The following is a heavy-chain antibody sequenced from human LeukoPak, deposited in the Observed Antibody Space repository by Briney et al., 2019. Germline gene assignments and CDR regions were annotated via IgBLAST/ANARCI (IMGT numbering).Heavy chain of an antibody. J-gene: IGHJ4*02. D-gene: IGHD3-10*01. V-gene: IGHV1-69*04. Sequence: ASVKVSCKASGGTFSSYAISWVRQAPGQGLEWMGRIIPILGIANYAQKFQGRVTITADKSTSTAYMELSSLRSEDTAVYYCARDKNRAYGSGSYSDYWGQGTLVTVSS. CDR1: GGTFSSYA. CDR3: ARDKNRAYGSGSYSDY. CDR2: IIPILGIA.